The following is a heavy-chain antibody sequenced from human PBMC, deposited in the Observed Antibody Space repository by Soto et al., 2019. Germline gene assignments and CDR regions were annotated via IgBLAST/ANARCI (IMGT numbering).Heavy chain of an antibody. CDR1: GYSFANYG. CDR3: ARDDYGDYGY. Sequence: QVQMVQSGAEVKKPGASVKVSCKASGYSFANYGISWVRQAPGQGLEWMGWISTYSGNTNYAQKRLGRVTMTTDTSTSTAYMDLRSLTSDDTAVYYCARDDYGDYGYWGQGTQVTVSS. J-gene: IGHJ4*02. CDR2: ISTYSGNT. V-gene: IGHV1-18*01. D-gene: IGHD4-17*01.